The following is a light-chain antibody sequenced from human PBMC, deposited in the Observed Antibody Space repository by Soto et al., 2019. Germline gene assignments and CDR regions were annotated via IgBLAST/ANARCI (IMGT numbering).Light chain of an antibody. Sequence: EIVLTQSPGTLSLSPGERATLSCRASQSVSSSYLAWYQQKPGQAPRLLIYGASSRATGIPDRFSGSGSGTHFTLTISILEPEDFAVYYCQQYASSPTYTFGQGTKLQIK. J-gene: IGKJ2*01. V-gene: IGKV3-20*01. CDR2: GAS. CDR1: QSVSSSY. CDR3: QQYASSPTYT.